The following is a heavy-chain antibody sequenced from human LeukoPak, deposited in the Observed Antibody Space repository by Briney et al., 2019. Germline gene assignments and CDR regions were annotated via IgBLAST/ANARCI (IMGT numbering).Heavy chain of an antibody. CDR1: GFTFSSYA. Sequence: QPGGSLRLSCAASGFTFSSYAMGWVRQAPGKGLEWVSAISGSGGSTYYADSVKGRFTISRDNSKNTLYLQMNSLRAEDTAVYYCAKGDGEWLRTYYFDYWGQGTLVTVSS. CDR2: ISGSGGST. CDR3: AKGDGEWLRTYYFDY. J-gene: IGHJ4*02. D-gene: IGHD5-12*01. V-gene: IGHV3-23*01.